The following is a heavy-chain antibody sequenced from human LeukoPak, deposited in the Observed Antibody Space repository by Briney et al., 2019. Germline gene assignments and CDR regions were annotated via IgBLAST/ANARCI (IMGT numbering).Heavy chain of an antibody. D-gene: IGHD2-8*01. CDR1: GFTFSSYE. Sequence: GGSLRLSCAASGFTFSSYEMNWVRQAPGKGLEWVSYISSSGSTIYYADSVKGRFTISRDNAKNSLYLQMNSLRAEDTSMYYCARIMDFLGVHFDFWGQGTLVTVSS. CDR2: ISSSGSTI. CDR3: ARIMDFLGVHFDF. J-gene: IGHJ4*02. V-gene: IGHV3-48*03.